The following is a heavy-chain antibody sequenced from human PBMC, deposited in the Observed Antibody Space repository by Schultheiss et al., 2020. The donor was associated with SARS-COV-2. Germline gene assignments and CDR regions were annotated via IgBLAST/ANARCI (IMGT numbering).Heavy chain of an antibody. Sequence: SETLSLTCTVSGGSISSSTYCGGWIRQPPGKGLEWIGSIYYSGLTYYNPSLKSRVTISVDTSKNQFSLKLSSVTAADTAVYYCARFTRGSSFVGDSYYFDYWGQGTLVTVSS. CDR2: IYYSGLT. J-gene: IGHJ4*02. CDR1: GGSISSSTYC. V-gene: IGHV4-39*01. D-gene: IGHD6-6*01. CDR3: ARFTRGSSFVGDSYYFDY.